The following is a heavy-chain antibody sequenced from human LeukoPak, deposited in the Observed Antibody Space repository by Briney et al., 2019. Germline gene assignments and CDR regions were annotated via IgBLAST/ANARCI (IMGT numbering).Heavy chain of an antibody. CDR1: GFTFSSCG. D-gene: IGHD5-12*01. V-gene: IGHV3-9*01. Sequence: PGGSLRLSCAASGFTFSSCGMHWVRQAPGKGLEWVSGISWNSVNIGYVDSVKGRFTISRDNAKNSLYLQMNSLRAEDTALYYCAKDIGREGWLECFDYWGQGTLVTVSS. CDR3: AKDIGREGWLECFDY. CDR2: ISWNSVNI. J-gene: IGHJ4*02.